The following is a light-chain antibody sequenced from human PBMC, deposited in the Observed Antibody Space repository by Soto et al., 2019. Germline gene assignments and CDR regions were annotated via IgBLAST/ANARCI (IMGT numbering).Light chain of an antibody. Sequence: EIVLTQSPGTLSLSPGERATLSCRASQSVSSNYLAWYQQKPGQAPKVLIYRASIRATGIPDRFSGGGSETDFTLTISRLESEDSAVYYCQQYGISPFTFGGGTKV. CDR3: QQYGISPFT. V-gene: IGKV3-20*01. J-gene: IGKJ4*01. CDR2: RAS. CDR1: QSVSSNY.